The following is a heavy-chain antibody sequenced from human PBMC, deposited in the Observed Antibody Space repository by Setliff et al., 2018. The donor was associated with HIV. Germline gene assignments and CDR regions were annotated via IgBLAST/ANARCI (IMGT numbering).Heavy chain of an antibody. D-gene: IGHD3-3*01. CDR3: ARGTAYYNFWSGYSQDYYYYMDV. J-gene: IGHJ6*03. V-gene: IGHV4-59*12. Sequence: SETLSLTCTVSGGSMSTYYWSWIRQPPGKGLEWIGDIYPSGSTNYNPSLRSRVTIAVDTSKNQFSLKLSSVTAADTAVYYCARGTAYYNFWSGYSQDYYYYMDVWGKGTTVTVSS. CDR1: GGSMSTYY. CDR2: IYPSGST.